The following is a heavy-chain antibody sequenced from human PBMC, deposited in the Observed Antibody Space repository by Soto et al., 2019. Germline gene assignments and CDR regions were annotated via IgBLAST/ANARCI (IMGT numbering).Heavy chain of an antibody. V-gene: IGHV3-33*01. CDR2: IWYDGSNK. Sequence: PGGSLRLSCAASGFTFSSYGMHWVRQAPGKGLEWVAAIWYDGSNKYYADSVKGRFTISRDNSKNTLYLQMNSLRAEDTAVYYCARGLYDFWSGAYYYYYGMDVWGQGTTVTVSS. CDR3: ARGLYDFWSGAYYYYYGMDV. J-gene: IGHJ6*02. D-gene: IGHD3-3*01. CDR1: GFTFSSYG.